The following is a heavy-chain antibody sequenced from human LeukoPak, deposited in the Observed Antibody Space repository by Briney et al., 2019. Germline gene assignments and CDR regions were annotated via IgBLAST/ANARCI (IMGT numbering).Heavy chain of an antibody. J-gene: IGHJ4*02. CDR1: GGSLSGYY. V-gene: IGHV4-34*01. CDR3: ARWEGGSYYDFDY. D-gene: IGHD1-26*01. CDR2: INHSGST. Sequence: PSETLSLTCAVYGGSLSGYYWSRIRQPPGKGLEWIGEINHSGSTNYNPSLKSRVTISVDTSKNQFSLKLSSVTAADTAVYYCARWEGGSYYDFDYWGQGTLVTVSS.